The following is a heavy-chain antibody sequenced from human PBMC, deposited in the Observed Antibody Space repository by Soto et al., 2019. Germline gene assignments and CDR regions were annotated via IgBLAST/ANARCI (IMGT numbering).Heavy chain of an antibody. CDR2: IYYSGST. CDR3: AREGAVADSSPPYSFDY. J-gene: IGHJ4*02. V-gene: IGHV4-31*03. D-gene: IGHD6-19*01. Sequence: SETLSLTCTVSGGSISSGGYYWSWIRQHPGKGLEWIGYIYYSGSTYYNPSLKSRVTISVDTSKNQFSLKLSSVTAADTAVYYCAREGAVADSSPPYSFDYWGQGTLVTVSS. CDR1: GGSISSGGYY.